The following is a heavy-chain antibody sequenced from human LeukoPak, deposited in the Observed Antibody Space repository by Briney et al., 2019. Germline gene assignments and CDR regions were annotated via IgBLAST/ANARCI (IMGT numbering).Heavy chain of an antibody. CDR2: IRYDGSNK. CDR1: GFTFSSYG. CDR3: AKENHVLLWFGEARWFDP. V-gene: IGHV3-30*02. J-gene: IGHJ5*02. D-gene: IGHD3-10*01. Sequence: GGSLRLSCAASGFTFSSYGMHRVRQAPGKGLEWVAFIRYDGSNKYYADSVKGRFTISRDNAKNSLYLQMNSLRAEDTALYYCAKENHVLLWFGEARWFDPWGQGTLVTVSS.